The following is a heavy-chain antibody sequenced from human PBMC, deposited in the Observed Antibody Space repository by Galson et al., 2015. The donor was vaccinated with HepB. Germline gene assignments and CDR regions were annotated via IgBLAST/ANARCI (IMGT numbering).Heavy chain of an antibody. V-gene: IGHV1-18*01. CDR2: ISAYNGNT. CDR1: GYTFTSYG. J-gene: IGHJ4*02. Sequence: SVKVSCKASGYTFTSYGISWVRQAPGQGLEWMGWISAYNGNTNYAQKLQGRVTMTTDTSTSTAYMELRSLRSDDTAVYYCARASMVQGVIIASPNDYWGQGTLVTVSS. D-gene: IGHD3-10*01. CDR3: ARASMVQGVIIASPNDY.